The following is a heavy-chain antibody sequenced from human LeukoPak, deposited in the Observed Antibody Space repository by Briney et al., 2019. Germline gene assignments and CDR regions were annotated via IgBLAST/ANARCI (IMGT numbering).Heavy chain of an antibody. CDR2: INHSGST. CDR1: GGSFSGYY. J-gene: IGHJ5*02. Sequence: SETLSLTCAVYGGSFSGYYWSWIRQPPGKGLEWIGEINHSGSTNYNPSLKSRVTISVDTSKKQFSLKLSSVTAADTAVYYCARGPTSGCSSTSCYTGWFDPWGQGTLVTVSS. V-gene: IGHV4-34*01. D-gene: IGHD2-2*02. CDR3: ARGPTSGCSSTSCYTGWFDP.